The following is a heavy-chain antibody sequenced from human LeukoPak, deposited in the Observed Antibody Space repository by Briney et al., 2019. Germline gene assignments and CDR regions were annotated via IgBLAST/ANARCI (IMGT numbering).Heavy chain of an antibody. V-gene: IGHV4-39*01. CDR2: IYYSGST. J-gene: IGHJ5*02. Sequence: KPSETLSLTCTVSGGSISSSSYYWGWIRQPPGKGLEWIGSIYYSGSTYYNPSLKSRVTISVDTSKNQFSLKLSSVTAADMAVYYCARLIRYYYGSGSYNNWFDPWGQGTLVTVSS. D-gene: IGHD3-10*01. CDR1: GGSISSSSYY. CDR3: ARLIRYYYGSGSYNNWFDP.